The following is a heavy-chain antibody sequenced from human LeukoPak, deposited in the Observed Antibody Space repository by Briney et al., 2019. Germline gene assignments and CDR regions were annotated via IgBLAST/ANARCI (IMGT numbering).Heavy chain of an antibody. J-gene: IGHJ5*02. CDR1: GGSISSYY. D-gene: IGHD3-10*01. V-gene: IGHV4-59*01. CDR3: ARDFGDYGGFDP. Sequence: SETLSLTCTVSGGSISSYYWSWIRQPPGKGLEWIGYIYYSGSTNYNPSLKSRVTISVDTSKNQFSLKLSSVTAADTAAYYCARDFGDYGGFDPWGQGTLVTVSS. CDR2: IYYSGST.